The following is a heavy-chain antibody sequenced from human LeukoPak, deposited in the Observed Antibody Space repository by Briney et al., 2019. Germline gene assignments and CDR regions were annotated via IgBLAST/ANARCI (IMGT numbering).Heavy chain of an antibody. V-gene: IGHV4-59*01. CDR2: IHYSGNA. Sequence: SETLSLTCTVSGASITAYYWSWIRQPLGKELEWIGYIHYSGNAKYSSSLKSRVTTSVDTSRSQFSLTLSSVTAADTAVYYCARGVGCSGGTCYSVYWLDPWGQGTLVTVSS. D-gene: IGHD2-15*01. J-gene: IGHJ5*02. CDR1: GASITAYY. CDR3: ARGVGCSGGTCYSVYWLDP.